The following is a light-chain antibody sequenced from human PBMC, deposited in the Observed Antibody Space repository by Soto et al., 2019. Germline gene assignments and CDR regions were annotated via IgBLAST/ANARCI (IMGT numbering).Light chain of an antibody. CDR1: QSLSSV. CDR2: DAS. J-gene: IGKJ5*01. V-gene: IGKV1-13*02. CDR3: QQFNTTTPIT. Sequence: AIQLFQTTTSLSAYVGDRVTITCRASQSLSSVIVWYQQSPGKAPKLLIYDASSLESRFTWRFSGSGSGTDFTLAISTLQFKDFATLVGQQFNTTTPITFGQGTRLEIK.